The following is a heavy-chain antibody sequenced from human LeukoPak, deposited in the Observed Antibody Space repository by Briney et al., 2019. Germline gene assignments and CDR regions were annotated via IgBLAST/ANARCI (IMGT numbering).Heavy chain of an antibody. Sequence: GGSLRLSCAASGFTFSSYWMHWVRQAPGKGLVWVSRINSDGSNTSYADSVKGRFTISRDHDKNTLYLQMHSLRAEDTAVYCGARAFKIGGAYGYWGQGTLVTVSS. V-gene: IGHV3-74*01. J-gene: IGHJ4*02. CDR1: GFTFSSYW. D-gene: IGHD1-26*01. CDR2: INSDGSNT. CDR3: ARAFKIGGAYGY.